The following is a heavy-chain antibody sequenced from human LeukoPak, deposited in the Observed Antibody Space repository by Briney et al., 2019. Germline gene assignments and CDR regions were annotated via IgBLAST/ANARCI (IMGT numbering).Heavy chain of an antibody. D-gene: IGHD2-2*01. CDR3: ARRPIVGVPAPIDY. CDR1: GYTFTDYY. Sequence: GASVKVSCKASGYTFTDYYIHWVRQAPGQGLEWMGLINPNSGGTNYAQKFQGRVTMTRDTSITTAYMELSRLRSDDTAMYYCARRPIVGVPAPIDYWGQGNLVTVSS. J-gene: IGHJ4*02. CDR2: INPNSGGT. V-gene: IGHV1-2*02.